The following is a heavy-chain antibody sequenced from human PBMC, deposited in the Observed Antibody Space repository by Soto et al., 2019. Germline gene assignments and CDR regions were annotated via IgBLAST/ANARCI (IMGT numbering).Heavy chain of an antibody. D-gene: IGHD4-17*01. Sequence: GESLKISCNGSGYSFTIYWIGWVRQMPGKGLEWMGIIYPGDSDTRYSPSFQGQVTISADKSISTAYLQWSSLKASGTAMYYCARPADDYASIDIWGQGTMVTVSS. CDR1: GYSFTIYW. J-gene: IGHJ3*02. CDR2: IYPGDSDT. CDR3: ARPADDYASIDI. V-gene: IGHV5-51*01.